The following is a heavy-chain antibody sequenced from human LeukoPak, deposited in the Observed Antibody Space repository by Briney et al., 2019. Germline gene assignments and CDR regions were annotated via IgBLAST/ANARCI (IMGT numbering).Heavy chain of an antibody. V-gene: IGHV3-23*01. CDR2: ISGSGGST. Sequence: GGSLRLSCAASGFTFSSYGMSWVRQAPGKGLDWVSGISGSGGSTYSADSVKGRFTISRDNSMNTLYLQMNSLRAEDTAVYYCAKTARDIVVVPDAIFDFWGQGTLVTVSS. CDR1: GFTFSSYG. J-gene: IGHJ4*02. D-gene: IGHD2-2*01. CDR3: AKTARDIVVVPDAIFDF.